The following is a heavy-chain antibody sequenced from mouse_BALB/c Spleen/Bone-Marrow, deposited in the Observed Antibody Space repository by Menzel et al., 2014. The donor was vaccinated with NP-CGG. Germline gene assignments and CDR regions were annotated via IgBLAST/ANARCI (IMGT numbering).Heavy chain of an antibody. CDR2: IWGDGST. D-gene: IGHD2-4*01. V-gene: IGHV2-6-7*01. CDR1: GFSLTGYG. Sequence: VQLQQSGPGLAAPSQSLSITCTVSGFSLTGYGVSWVRQPPGKGLEWLGMIWGDGSTDYNSALKSRLSINKDNSKSQVFLKMNSLQTDDTARYYCARDSFLITRALDYWGQGTSVTVSS. J-gene: IGHJ4*01. CDR3: ARDSFLITRALDY.